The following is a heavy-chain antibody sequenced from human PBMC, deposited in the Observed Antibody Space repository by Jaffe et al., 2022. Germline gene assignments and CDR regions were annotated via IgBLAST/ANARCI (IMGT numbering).Heavy chain of an antibody. CDR3: ARDHSSAWSSFDY. D-gene: IGHD6-19*01. CDR2: ISGSSSYI. CDR1: GFTFNNYS. V-gene: IGHV3-21*01. J-gene: IGHJ4*02. Sequence: EVQLVESGGGLVKPGGSLRLSCAASGFTFNNYSMNWVRQAPGKGLEWVSSISGSSSYIYYADSMKGRFTISRDNAKNSLYLQMHSLRAEDTAVYYCARDHSSAWSSFDYWGQGTLVTVSS.